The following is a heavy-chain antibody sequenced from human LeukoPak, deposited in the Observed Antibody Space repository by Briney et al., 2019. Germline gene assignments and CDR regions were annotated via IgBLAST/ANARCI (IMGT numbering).Heavy chain of an antibody. V-gene: IGHV3-23*01. CDR1: GFTFSNFA. D-gene: IGHD6-19*01. CDR3: AKDLRSGWYDYYFYYIDV. J-gene: IGHJ6*03. Sequence: PGGSLRLSCAASGFTFSNFAMSWVRQAPGKGLEWVSTISGSGGSTFYADSVKGRFPISRDNSQNTLYLQMYRLRAEDTAVYYCAKDLRSGWYDYYFYYIDVWGKGTTVTVSS. CDR2: ISGSGGST.